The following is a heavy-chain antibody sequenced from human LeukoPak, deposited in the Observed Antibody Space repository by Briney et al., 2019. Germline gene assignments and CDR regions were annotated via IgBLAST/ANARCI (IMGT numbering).Heavy chain of an antibody. CDR3: ARSVEGYCSGGSCYYYYYYMDV. D-gene: IGHD2-15*01. J-gene: IGHJ6*03. V-gene: IGHV4-39*07. Sequence: SETLSLTCTVSGGSTSNTSYFWGWIRQPPGKGLEWIGSLYYSGSTYYNPSLKSRVTISVDTSKNQFSLKLNSVTAADTAVYYCARSVEGYCSGGSCYYYYYYMDVWGKGTTVTVSS. CDR2: LYYSGST. CDR1: GGSTSNTSYF.